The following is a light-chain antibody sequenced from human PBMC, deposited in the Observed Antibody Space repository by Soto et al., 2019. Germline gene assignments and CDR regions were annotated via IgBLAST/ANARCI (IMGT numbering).Light chain of an antibody. J-gene: IGKJ1*01. CDR1: QSISSW. CDR2: DAS. CDR3: QQYNSFST. V-gene: IGKV1-5*01. Sequence: DIQMTQSPSTLSASVGDRVTITCRASQSISSWLAWYQQKPGKAPKLLIYDASYLERGVPSRFSGSGSGTAFTLTISSLQPDDLATYYFQQYNSFSTFGQGTKVEI.